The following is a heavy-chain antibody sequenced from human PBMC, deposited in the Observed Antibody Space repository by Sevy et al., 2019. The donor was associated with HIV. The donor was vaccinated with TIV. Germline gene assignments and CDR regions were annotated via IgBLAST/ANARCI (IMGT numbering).Heavy chain of an antibody. D-gene: IGHD1-1*01. CDR2: IKSKTDSGTS. J-gene: IGHJ4*02. V-gene: IGHV3-15*01. CDR3: ASGTVTSDFDH. Sequence: GGSLRLSCATSGFTFSDAWMNWVRQAPGKGLEWVARIKSKTDSGTSDFAAPVKGRFSISRDDSKNTVYLQMTSLKDEDTGVYFCASGTVTSDFDHWGQGTLVTVSS. CDR1: GFTFSDAW.